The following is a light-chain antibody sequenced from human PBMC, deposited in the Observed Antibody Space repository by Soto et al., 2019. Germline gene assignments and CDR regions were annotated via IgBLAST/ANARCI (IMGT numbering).Light chain of an antibody. CDR3: SSYAGSSNV. CDR1: SSDVGGYNY. V-gene: IGLV2-8*01. J-gene: IGLJ1*01. Sequence: PEPATVTGYPGESFAISCPGTSSDVGGYNYVSWYQQHPGKAPKLMIYEVNKRPSGVPDRFSGSKSGNTASLTVSGLQAEDEADYYCSSYAGSSNVFGTGTQGHRP. CDR2: EVN.